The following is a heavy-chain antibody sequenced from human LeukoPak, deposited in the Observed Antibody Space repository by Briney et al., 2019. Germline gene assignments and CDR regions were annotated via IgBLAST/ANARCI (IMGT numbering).Heavy chain of an antibody. CDR1: GFTFSSYS. Sequence: GGSLRLSCAASGFTFSSYSMNWVRQAPGKGLEWVSSISSGSTYIHYADSVKGRFTISRDNAKNSLYLQMNSLRAEDTAVYYCARPIVADFYYGLDVCGKGTTVTVSS. D-gene: IGHD6-13*01. V-gene: IGHV3-21*06. CDR2: ISSGSTYI. J-gene: IGHJ6*04. CDR3: ARPIVADFYYGLDV.